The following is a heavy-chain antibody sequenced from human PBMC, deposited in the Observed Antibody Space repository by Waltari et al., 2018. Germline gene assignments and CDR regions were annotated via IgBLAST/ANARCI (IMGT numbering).Heavy chain of an antibody. CDR2: INHSGST. V-gene: IGHV4-34*01. J-gene: IGHJ5*02. D-gene: IGHD6-19*01. CDR1: GGSFSGYY. Sequence: QVQLQQWGAGLLKPSETLSLTCAVYGGSFSGYYWSWIRQPPGKGLEWIGEINHSGSTNYNPSLKSRVTISVDTSKNQFSLKLSSVTAADTAVYYCARGQGRAVAGGFDPWGQGTLVTVSS. CDR3: ARGQGRAVAGGFDP.